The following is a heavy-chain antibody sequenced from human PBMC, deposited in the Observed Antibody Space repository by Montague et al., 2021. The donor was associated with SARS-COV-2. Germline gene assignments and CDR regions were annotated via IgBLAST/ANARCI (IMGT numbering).Heavy chain of an antibody. CDR3: ARGGTYYDFWSGYRNYYYGMDV. Sequence: SLRLSCAASGFTFSSYEMNWVRQAPGKGLEWVSYISSSGSTLYYXYSXHVRFTISRDNAKNSLYLQMNSLRAEDTAVYYCARGGTYYDFWSGYRNYYYGMDVWGQGTTVTVSS. J-gene: IGHJ6*02. CDR2: ISSSGSTL. CDR1: GFTFSSYE. D-gene: IGHD3-3*01. V-gene: IGHV3-48*03.